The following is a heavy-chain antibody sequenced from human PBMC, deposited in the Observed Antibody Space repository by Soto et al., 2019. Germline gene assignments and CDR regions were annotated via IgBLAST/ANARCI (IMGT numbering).Heavy chain of an antibody. CDR1: GGSISSSSYY. CDR3: AALWGQD. J-gene: IGHJ4*02. V-gene: IGHV4-39*01. Sequence: QLQLQESGPGLVKPSETLSLTCTVSGGSISSSSYYWGWIRQPPGKGLEWIGRIYYSGSTYYNPSLNTRVTLSVDTSKSRFPPKLSSVTAADTAVYYCAALWGQDWGQGTLVTVSS. D-gene: IGHD3-10*01. CDR2: IYYSGST.